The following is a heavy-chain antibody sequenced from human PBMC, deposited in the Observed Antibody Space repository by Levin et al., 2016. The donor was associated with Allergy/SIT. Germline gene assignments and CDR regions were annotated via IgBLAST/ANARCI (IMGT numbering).Heavy chain of an antibody. V-gene: IGHV3-30*18. CDR1: GFTFRSYG. J-gene: IGHJ4*02. CDR3: AKAPAPMGYYFEY. Sequence: GGSLRLSCVASGFTFRSYGMHWVRQAPGKGLEWVSLIAFDGNEKKYADSVKGRFTISRDNSRNTVYLQMNSLRPEDTAVYYCAKAPAPMGYYFEYWGRGNLVTVSS. D-gene: IGHD3-16*01. CDR2: IAFDGNEK.